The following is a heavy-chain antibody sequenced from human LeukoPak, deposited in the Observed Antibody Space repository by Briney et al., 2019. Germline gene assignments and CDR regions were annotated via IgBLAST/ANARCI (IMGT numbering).Heavy chain of an antibody. V-gene: IGHV3-7*01. CDR3: ARDYGDYDWFDP. J-gene: IGHJ5*02. D-gene: IGHD4-17*01. CDR2: IKQDGSEK. Sequence: GGSLRLSCAASGSTFSSYWMSWVRQAPGKGLEWVANIKQDGSEKYYVDSVKGRFTISRDNAKNSLYLQMNSLRAEDTAVYYCARDYGDYDWFDPWGQGTLVTVSS. CDR1: GSTFSSYW.